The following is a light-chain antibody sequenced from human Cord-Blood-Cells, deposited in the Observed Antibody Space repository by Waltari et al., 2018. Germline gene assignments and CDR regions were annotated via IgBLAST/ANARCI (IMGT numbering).Light chain of an antibody. CDR3: CSYAGSSTWV. Sequence: QSALTQPASVSGSPGPSTTIPCTGTSSDVGSYNLVSWYQQHPGKAPKPMIYEGSKRPSGVSNRFSGSKSGNTASLTISGLQAEDEVDYYCCSYAGSSTWVFGGGTKLTVL. CDR1: SSDVGSYNL. V-gene: IGLV2-23*01. J-gene: IGLJ3*02. CDR2: EGS.